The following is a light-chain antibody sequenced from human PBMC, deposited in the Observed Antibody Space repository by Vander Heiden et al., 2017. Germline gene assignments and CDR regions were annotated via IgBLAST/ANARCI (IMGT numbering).Light chain of an antibody. CDR3: CSYAGSSTVV. J-gene: IGLJ2*01. CDR1: SSDVGSYNL. CDR2: EGS. Sequence: SALTPPASVSASPVPSLPFSCTGTSSDVGSYNLVSWYQQHPGKAPKLMIYEGSKRPSGVSNRFSGSKSGNTASLTISGLQAEDEADYYCCSYAGSSTVVFGGGTKLTVL. V-gene: IGLV2-23*01.